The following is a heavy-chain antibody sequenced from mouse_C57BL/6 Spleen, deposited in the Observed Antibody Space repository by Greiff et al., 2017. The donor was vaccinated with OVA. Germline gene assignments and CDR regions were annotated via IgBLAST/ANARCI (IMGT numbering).Heavy chain of an antibody. J-gene: IGHJ2*01. Sequence: QVHVKQSGAELAKPGASVKLSCKASGYTFTSYWMHWVKQRPGQGLEWIGYINPSSGYTKYNQKFKDKATLTADKSSCTAYMQLSSLTYEDSAVYYCARSDDGYNYFDYWGQGTTLTVSS. CDR1: GYTFTSYW. D-gene: IGHD2-3*01. CDR3: ARSDDGYNYFDY. CDR2: INPSSGYT. V-gene: IGHV1-7*01.